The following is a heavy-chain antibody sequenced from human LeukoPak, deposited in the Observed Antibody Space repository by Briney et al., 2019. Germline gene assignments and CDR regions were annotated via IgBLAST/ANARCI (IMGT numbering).Heavy chain of an antibody. CDR2: ISGSGGST. D-gene: IGHD1-26*01. Sequence: PGGSLRLSCAASGFTFSSYAMSWVRQAPGKGLEWVSAISGSGGSTYYADSVKGRFAISRDNSKNTLYLQMNSLRVEDTAVYYCARGQPFAIGGATVQYYFDYWGQGTLVAVSS. V-gene: IGHV3-23*01. CDR1: GFTFSSYA. J-gene: IGHJ4*02. CDR3: ARGQPFAIGGATVQYYFDY.